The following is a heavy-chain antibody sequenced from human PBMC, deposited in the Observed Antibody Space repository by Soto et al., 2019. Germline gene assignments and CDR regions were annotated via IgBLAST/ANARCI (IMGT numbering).Heavy chain of an antibody. D-gene: IGHD2-8*01. CDR1: ELTISSYS. J-gene: IGHJ3*02. CDR2: ISYDGSNK. CDR3: ARAEMVYATFDAFDI. V-gene: IGHV3-30-3*01. Sequence: GSLRHSCAASELTISSYSVHWVRHAPGKGLELVAVISYDGSNKYYADSVQGRFTISRDNSKNTLYLQMNSLRAEDTAVYYCARAEMVYATFDAFDIWGQGTMVTVSS.